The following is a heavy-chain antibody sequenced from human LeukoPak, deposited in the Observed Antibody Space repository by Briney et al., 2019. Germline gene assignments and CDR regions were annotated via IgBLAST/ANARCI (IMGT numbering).Heavy chain of an antibody. Sequence: GTSLRLSCAASGFTFRSHGMHWVRQAPGKGLEWVAFIWYDGSNKYYTDSVKGRFTISRDNSKNTLYLQMNSLRDEDTAVYYCARDPYSSSWYTEDDYWGQGTLVTVSS. D-gene: IGHD6-13*01. V-gene: IGHV3-33*01. CDR2: IWYDGSNK. CDR1: GFTFRSHG. J-gene: IGHJ4*02. CDR3: ARDPYSSSWYTEDDY.